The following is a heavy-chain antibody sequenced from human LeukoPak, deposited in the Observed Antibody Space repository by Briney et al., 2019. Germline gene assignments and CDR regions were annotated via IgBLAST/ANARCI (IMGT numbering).Heavy chain of an antibody. CDR2: IYHSGST. J-gene: IGHJ5*02. D-gene: IGHD3-22*01. V-gene: IGHV4-59*01. CDR3: ARYYYDSSGYYWFDP. Sequence: PSETLSLTCTVADGSISPYYWSWIRQPPGKGLEWLGYIYHSGSTTYNPSLKSRVTISLDTSKNQISLNLSSVTAADTAVYYCARYYYDSSGYYWFDPWGQGTLVTVSS. CDR1: DGSISPYY.